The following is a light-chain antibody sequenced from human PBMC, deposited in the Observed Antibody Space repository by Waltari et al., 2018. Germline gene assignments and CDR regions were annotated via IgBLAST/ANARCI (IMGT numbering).Light chain of an antibody. CDR2: MAS. Sequence: DIQMTQSPSTLSASVGDRVTICCRASQSVGTWLAWYQQKPGKAPKLLIYMASSLDSGVPSRVSGSGSGTDFTLTISSLQPDDFATYSCQQYSSFSTFGQGTKV. CDR1: QSVGTW. J-gene: IGKJ2*01. CDR3: QQYSSFST. V-gene: IGKV1-5*03.